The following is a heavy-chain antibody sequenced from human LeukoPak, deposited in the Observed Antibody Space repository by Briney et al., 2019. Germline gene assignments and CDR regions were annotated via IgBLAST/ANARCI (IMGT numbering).Heavy chain of an antibody. Sequence: YYSGSTNYNPSLKSRVTISVDTSKNQFSLKLSSVTAADTAVYYCARTPSGSYLDYWGQGTLVTVSS. CDR2: YYSGST. V-gene: IGHV4-59*01. J-gene: IGHJ4*02. CDR3: ARTPSGSYLDY. D-gene: IGHD3-10*01.